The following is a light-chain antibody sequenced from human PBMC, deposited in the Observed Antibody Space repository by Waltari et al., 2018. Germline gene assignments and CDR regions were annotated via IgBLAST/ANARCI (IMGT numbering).Light chain of an antibody. V-gene: IGLV4-69*01. Sequence: QPVLTQSPSASASLGPSVKLTCTLRREFSSSAVVWHHQQPEKGPRYLMKVNSDGTHTKGDGIPDRFSGSSSGAERYLTLSSLQSDDEADYYCQTWGTGVQWVFGGGSKVTVL. CDR3: QTWGTGVQWV. CDR1: REFSSSA. J-gene: IGLJ3*02. CDR2: VNSDGTH.